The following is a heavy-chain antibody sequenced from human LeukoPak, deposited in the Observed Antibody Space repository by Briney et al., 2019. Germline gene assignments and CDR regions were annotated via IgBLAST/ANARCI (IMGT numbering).Heavy chain of an antibody. D-gene: IGHD6-19*01. CDR2: INPSGGST. J-gene: IGHJ4*02. CDR3: ASDKGAVAAPGGYFDY. Sequence: GASVKVSCKASGYTFTSYYMHWVRQAPGQGLEWMGIINPSGGSTSYAQKFQGRVTMTRDTSTSTVYMELSSLRSEDTAVYYCASDKGAVAAPGGYFDYWGQGTLVTVSS. CDR1: GYTFTSYY. V-gene: IGHV1-46*01.